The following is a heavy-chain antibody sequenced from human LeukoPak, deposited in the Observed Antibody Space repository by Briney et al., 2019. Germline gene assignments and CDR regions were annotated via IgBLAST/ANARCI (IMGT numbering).Heavy chain of an antibody. Sequence: GVSLRLSCAASGFTFSSYGMHWVRQDPGKGLEWVAVISYDGSNKYYADSVKGRFTISRDNSKNTLYLQMNSLRAEDTAVYYCAKGSSRQHDFDYWGQGTLVTVSS. V-gene: IGHV3-30*18. CDR3: AKGSSRQHDFDY. J-gene: IGHJ4*02. CDR1: GFTFSSYG. D-gene: IGHD6-13*01. CDR2: ISYDGSNK.